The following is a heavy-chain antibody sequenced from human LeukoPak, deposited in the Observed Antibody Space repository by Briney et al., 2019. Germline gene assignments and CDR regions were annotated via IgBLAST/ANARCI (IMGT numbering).Heavy chain of an antibody. CDR3: ARDLRFGSSDY. J-gene: IGHJ4*02. Sequence: GASVKVSCKASGYTFTSYGISWVRQAPGQGLEWMGWINTNTGNPTYAQGFTGRFVFSLDTSVSTAYLQISSLKAEDTAVYYCARDLRFGSSDYWGQGTLVTVSS. CDR2: INTNTGNP. D-gene: IGHD3-10*01. CDR1: GYTFTSYG. V-gene: IGHV7-4-1*02.